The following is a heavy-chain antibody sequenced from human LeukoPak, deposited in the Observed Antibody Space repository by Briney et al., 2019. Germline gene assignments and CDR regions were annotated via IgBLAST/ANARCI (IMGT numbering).Heavy chain of an antibody. J-gene: IGHJ4*02. CDR2: TSSSSSYI. D-gene: IGHD2-21*01. Sequence: GGSLRLSCAASGFTFSDYSMNWVRQAPGKGLEWVSSTSSSSSYIYYADSVKGRFTISRDNAKNSLYLQMNSLRAEDTAVYYCARDSPNEGILWWSIDYWGQGTLVTVSS. CDR3: ARDSPNEGILWWSIDY. V-gene: IGHV3-21*01. CDR1: GFTFSDYS.